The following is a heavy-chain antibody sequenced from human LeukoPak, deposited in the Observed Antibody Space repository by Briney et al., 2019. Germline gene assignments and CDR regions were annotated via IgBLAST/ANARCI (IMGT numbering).Heavy chain of an antibody. CDR1: VGSFSGYH. CDR3: SRGQGATVPKVGKNWFDP. CDR2: VNESGGT. J-gene: IGHJ5*02. D-gene: IGHD1-26*01. Sequence: SETLSLTCAVYVGSFSGYHWNWIRQPPGKGPEWIGEVNESGGTNINPSLRSRVILSVDTSMNQFSLKLISVTAADTGVYYCSRGQGATVPKVGKNWFDPWGHGTRVIVSP. V-gene: IGHV4-34*01.